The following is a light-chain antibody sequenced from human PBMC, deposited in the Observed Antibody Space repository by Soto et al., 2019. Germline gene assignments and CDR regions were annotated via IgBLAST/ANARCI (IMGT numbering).Light chain of an antibody. CDR2: DAS. J-gene: IGKJ1*01. Sequence: DIQMTQSPSSLSPSVGDRVTITCRAGRSISDWLVWYQQKPGKAPKLLILDASNWKSGVSSRFSGSGSGTEFTLTISSLQPDDFATYSCQQYNSNSPTFGQGTKWIS. CDR3: QQYNSNSPT. CDR1: RSISDW. V-gene: IGKV1-5*01.